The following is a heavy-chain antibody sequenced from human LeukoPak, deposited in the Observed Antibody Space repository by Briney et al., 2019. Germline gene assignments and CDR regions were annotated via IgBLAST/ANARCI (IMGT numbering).Heavy chain of an antibody. J-gene: IGHJ5*02. CDR2: IIPIFGTA. CDR3: ARDRGHIVVVPAAPVWFDP. CDR1: RGTFISYA. D-gene: IGHD2-2*01. Sequence: SVKVSCKASRGTFISYAISWVRQAPGQGLEWLGGIIPIFGTANYAQKFQGRVTITADESTSTAYMELSSLRSEDTAVYYCARDRGHIVVVPAAPVWFDPWGQGTLVTVSS. V-gene: IGHV1-69*13.